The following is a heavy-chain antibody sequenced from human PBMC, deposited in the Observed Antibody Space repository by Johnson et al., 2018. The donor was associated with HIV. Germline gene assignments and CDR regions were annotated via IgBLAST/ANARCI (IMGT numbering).Heavy chain of an antibody. CDR3: AKSSSATYYGDAFDM. D-gene: IGHD3-10*01. Sequence: QVQLVESGGGLVQPGGSLRLSCAAPGFNFSNYSMHWVRQAPGKGLEWVAVISYDGSKNYNADSVKGRFTISSDNSKKTLSLQMNSLIPEDTAVYYCAKSSSATYYGDAFDMWGQGTMVTVSS. J-gene: IGHJ3*02. CDR1: GFNFSNYS. V-gene: IGHV3-30*18. CDR2: ISYDGSKN.